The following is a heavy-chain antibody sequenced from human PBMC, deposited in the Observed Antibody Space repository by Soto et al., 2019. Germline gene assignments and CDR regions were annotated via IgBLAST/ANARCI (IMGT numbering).Heavy chain of an antibody. CDR1: GFTFSSYG. J-gene: IGHJ4*02. Sequence: QAGGSLRLSCAASGFTFSSYGMHWVRQAPGKGLEWVSTMSHGDRTTHYADSVKGRFTISRDSSTNTLYLQMVSLRDDDTAVYYCAKTHICGCFWDYFDYWGQGTLV. D-gene: IGHD6-19*01. CDR2: MSHGDRTT. V-gene: IGHV3-NL1*01. CDR3: AKTHICGCFWDYFDY.